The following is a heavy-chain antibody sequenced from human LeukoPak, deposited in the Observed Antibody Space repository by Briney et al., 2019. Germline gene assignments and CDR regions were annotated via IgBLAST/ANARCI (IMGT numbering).Heavy chain of an antibody. Sequence: PGGSLRLSCAASGFTFSSYEMNWVRQAPGKGLEWVSYISSSGSTIYYADSVKGRFTISRDNAKNSLYLQMNSLRAEDTAVYYCARGCTMIVSRDYFDYCGQGSLVTVSS. CDR3: ARGCTMIVSRDYFDY. CDR1: GFTFSSYE. J-gene: IGHJ4*02. V-gene: IGHV3-48*03. D-gene: IGHD3-22*01. CDR2: ISSSGSTI.